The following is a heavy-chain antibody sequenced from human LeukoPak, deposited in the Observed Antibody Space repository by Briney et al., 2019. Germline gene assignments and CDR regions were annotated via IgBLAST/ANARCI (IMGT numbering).Heavy chain of an antibody. CDR2: IYYSGST. D-gene: IGHD3-10*01. V-gene: IGHV4-59*01. J-gene: IGHJ4*02. CDR3: ARFSGLLWFGELSGYYCDY. Sequence: SETLSLTCAVYGGSFSGYYWSWIRQPPGKGLEWIGYIYYSGSTNYNPSLKSRVTISVDTSKNQFSLKLSSVTAADTAVYYCARFSGLLWFGELSGYYCDYWGQGTLVTVSS. CDR1: GGSFSGYY.